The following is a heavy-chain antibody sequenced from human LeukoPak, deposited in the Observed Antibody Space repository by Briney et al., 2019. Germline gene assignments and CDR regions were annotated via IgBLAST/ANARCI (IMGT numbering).Heavy chain of an antibody. CDR3: ARAPRYCTNGVCYTNWFDP. CDR1: GGSISSGGYS. Sequence: SQTLSLTCAVSGGSISSGGYSWSWIRQPQGKGLEWIGYIYHSGSTYYNPSLKSRVTISVDRSKNQFSLKLSSVTAADTAVYYCARAPRYCTNGVCYTNWFDPWGQGTLVTVSS. CDR2: IYHSGST. J-gene: IGHJ5*02. V-gene: IGHV4-30-2*01. D-gene: IGHD2-8*01.